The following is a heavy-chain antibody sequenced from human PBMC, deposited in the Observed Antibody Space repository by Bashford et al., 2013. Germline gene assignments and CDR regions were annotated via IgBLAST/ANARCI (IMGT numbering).Heavy chain of an antibody. Sequence: SETLSLTCTVSGGSISSGGYYWSWIRQHPGKGLEWIGYIYYSGSTYYNPSLKSRVTISVDTSKNQFSLKLSSVTAADTAVYYCAREQGNDYGDYGLRYYFDYWGQGTLVTVSS. CDR1: GGSISSGGYY. D-gene: IGHD4-17*01. CDR2: IYYSGST. CDR3: AREQGNDYGDYGLRYYFDY. J-gene: IGHJ4*02. V-gene: IGHV4-31*03.